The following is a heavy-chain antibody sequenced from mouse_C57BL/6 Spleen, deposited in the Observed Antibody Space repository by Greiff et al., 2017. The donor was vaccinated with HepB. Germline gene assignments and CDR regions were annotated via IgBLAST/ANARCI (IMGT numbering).Heavy chain of an antibody. Sequence: QVQLQQPGAELVKPGASVKLSCKASGYTFTSYWMQWVKQRPGQGLEWIGEIDPSDSYTNYNQKFQGKATLTVDTSSSTAYMQLSSLTSDDSAVCYCANYDGSCYEYIWFAYWGQGTLVTVSA. CDR3: ANYDGSCYEYIWFAY. V-gene: IGHV1-50*01. D-gene: IGHD1-1*01. CDR2: IDPSDSYT. CDR1: GYTFTSYW. J-gene: IGHJ3*01.